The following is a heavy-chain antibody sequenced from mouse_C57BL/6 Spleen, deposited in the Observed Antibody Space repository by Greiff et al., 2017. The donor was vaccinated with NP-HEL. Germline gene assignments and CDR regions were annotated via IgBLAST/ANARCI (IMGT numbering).Heavy chain of an antibody. CDR3: ARQGTGTNYAMDY. CDR1: GFTFSSYT. Sequence: EVQGVESGGGLVKPGGSLKLSCAASGFTFSSYTMSWVRQTPEKRLEWVATISGGGGNTYYPDSVKGRFTISRDNAKNTLYLQMSSLRSEDTAWYYCARQGTGTNYAMDYWGQGTSVTVSS. CDR2: ISGGGGNT. J-gene: IGHJ4*01. D-gene: IGHD4-1*01. V-gene: IGHV5-9*01.